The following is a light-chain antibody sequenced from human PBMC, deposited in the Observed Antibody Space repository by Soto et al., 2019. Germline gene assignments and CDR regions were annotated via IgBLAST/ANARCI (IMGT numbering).Light chain of an antibody. CDR1: QSISSW. J-gene: IGKJ1*01. Sequence: GDRVTITCRASQSISSWLAWYQQKPRKAPKLLIYDASTLETGGQSSFSGSGCGAEFTLTISGLQPDYFGSYYCQQYNNYKWTFGQGTKV. CDR3: QQYNNYKWT. V-gene: IGKV1-5*01. CDR2: DAS.